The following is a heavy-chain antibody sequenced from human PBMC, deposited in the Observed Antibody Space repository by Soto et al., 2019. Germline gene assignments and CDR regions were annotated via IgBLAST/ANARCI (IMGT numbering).Heavy chain of an antibody. CDR1: GGSISSSSYY. Sequence: SETLSLTCTVPGGSISSSSYYWGRARQPPGKGLEWIGSIHYSGSTCYNPSLKSRVTISVDTSKNQFSLKLSSVTAADTAVYYFARHEGTAMVTAAGVWGQGTLVTVSS. J-gene: IGHJ4*02. CDR2: IHYSGST. D-gene: IGHD5-18*01. CDR3: ARHEGTAMVTAAGV. V-gene: IGHV4-39*01.